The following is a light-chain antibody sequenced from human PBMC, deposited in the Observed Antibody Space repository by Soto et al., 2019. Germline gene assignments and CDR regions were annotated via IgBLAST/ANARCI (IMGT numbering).Light chain of an antibody. J-gene: IGKJ5*01. V-gene: IGKV3-11*01. CDR2: DAS. CDR1: QSVSSY. Sequence: EIVLTQSPVTLSLSPGERATLSCRASQSVSSYLAWYQQKPGQAPRLLIYDASNRATGIPARFSGSGSGTDFTLTISSLEPEDFAVYYCQQRLNWQVTFGQGTDWRL. CDR3: QQRLNWQVT.